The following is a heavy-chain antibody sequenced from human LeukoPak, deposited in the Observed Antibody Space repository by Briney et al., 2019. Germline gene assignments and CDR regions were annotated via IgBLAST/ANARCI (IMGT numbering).Heavy chain of an antibody. D-gene: IGHD4-17*01. CDR1: GGSISSYY. Sequence: PSETLSLTCTVSGGSISSYYWSWIRQPPGKGLEWIGYIYYSGSTNYNPSLKSRVTISVDTSKNQFSLKLSSVTAADTAVYYCARVISLTTVTTAYAFDIWGQGTMVTVSS. V-gene: IGHV4-59*01. CDR2: IYYSGST. CDR3: ARVISLTTVTTAYAFDI. J-gene: IGHJ3*02.